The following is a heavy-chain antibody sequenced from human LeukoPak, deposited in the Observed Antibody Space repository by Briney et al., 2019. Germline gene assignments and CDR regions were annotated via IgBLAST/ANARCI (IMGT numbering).Heavy chain of an antibody. D-gene: IGHD3-10*01. CDR1: GFHFSSYA. J-gene: IGHJ4*02. CDR2: NSGSGGNT. CDR3: AKDWDYCGSGSDSDY. Sequence: AGGSLRLSCAAPGFHFSSYAMRWVRQAPAKVLEWVSSNSGSGGNTYYADSLKRRFTISRDNSKNTLYLQMNSLRAEDTAVYYCAKDWDYCGSGSDSDYWGRGTLVTVSS. V-gene: IGHV3-23*01.